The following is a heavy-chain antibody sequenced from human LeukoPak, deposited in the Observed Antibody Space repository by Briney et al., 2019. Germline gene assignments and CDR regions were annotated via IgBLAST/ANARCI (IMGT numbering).Heavy chain of an antibody. V-gene: IGHV1-69*04. Sequence: SVKVSCKASGGTFSSYAISWVRQAPGQGLEWMGRIIPILGIANYAQKFQGRVMITADKSTSTAYMELRSLRSDDTAVYYCATTAENDFWSGYFDYWGQGTLVTVSS. CDR2: IIPILGIA. CDR3: ATTAENDFWSGYFDY. CDR1: GGTFSSYA. D-gene: IGHD3-3*01. J-gene: IGHJ4*02.